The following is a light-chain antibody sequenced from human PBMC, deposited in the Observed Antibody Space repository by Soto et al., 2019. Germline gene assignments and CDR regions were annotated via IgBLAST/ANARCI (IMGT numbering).Light chain of an antibody. V-gene: IGKV1-6*01. CDR3: LQSYSYPRT. J-gene: IGKJ1*01. CDR2: ATS. CDR1: QGIRND. Sequence: AIQMTQSPSSLSASVGDRVTITCRASQGIRNDLGWYQQRPGKAPKLLIYATSNLQTGVPSRFSGRGSGTDFTLTISSLQPEDFASYYWLQSYSYPRTFGQGTKVEIK.